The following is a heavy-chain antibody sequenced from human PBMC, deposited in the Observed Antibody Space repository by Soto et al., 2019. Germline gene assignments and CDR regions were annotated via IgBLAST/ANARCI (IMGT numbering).Heavy chain of an antibody. CDR3: AREIAAVGRYYYGMAV. D-gene: IGHD6-13*01. Sequence: SETLALTCTIFGGSISSYYLSWIRQRPGKGLEWIGYIYFTGSTSYNPSLKSRVTISVDTSKNQFSLNMSSVAPADTAVYYCAREIAAVGRYYYGMAVWGQGTTVTVSS. J-gene: IGHJ6*02. CDR2: IYFTGST. V-gene: IGHV4-59*01. CDR1: GGSISSYY.